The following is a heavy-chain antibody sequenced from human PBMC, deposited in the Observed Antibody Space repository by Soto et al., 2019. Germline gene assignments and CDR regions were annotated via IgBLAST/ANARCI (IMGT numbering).Heavy chain of an antibody. J-gene: IGHJ4*02. CDR2: IGLSDSYT. CDR1: GYRFTKFW. D-gene: IGHD3-3*01. V-gene: IGHV5-10-1*01. CDR3: ASQRHPDAPFMVETTLELDY. Sequence: GESLKISCETSGYRFTKFWISGVRPMPGKGLAGMGRIGLSDSYTNYSPSFQGHVTFSADESITTAYLQWSSLKASDTAMIYCASQRHPDAPFMVETTLELDYWTQGALDTISS.